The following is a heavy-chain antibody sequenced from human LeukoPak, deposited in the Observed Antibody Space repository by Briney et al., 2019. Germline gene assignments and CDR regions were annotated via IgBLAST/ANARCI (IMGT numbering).Heavy chain of an antibody. D-gene: IGHD2-8*01. V-gene: IGHV4-4*02. Sequence: PSETLSLTCAVSGGSISSSNWWSWVRPPPGKGLEWIGEIYHSGSTNYNPSLKSRVTISVDKSKNQFSLKLSSVTAADTAVCYCARVSKWRDGQRDAFDIWGQGTMVTVSS. J-gene: IGHJ3*02. CDR2: IYHSGST. CDR3: ARVSKWRDGQRDAFDI. CDR1: GGSISSSNW.